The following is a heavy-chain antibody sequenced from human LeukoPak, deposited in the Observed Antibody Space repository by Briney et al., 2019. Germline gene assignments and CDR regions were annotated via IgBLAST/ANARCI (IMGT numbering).Heavy chain of an antibody. J-gene: IGHJ4*02. Sequence: GGSLRLSCAASGFTFSSSAMSWVRPAPGKGLEWVSAISNNGGYTYYADSVQGRFTISRDNSKSTLCLQMNSLRAEDTAVYYCAKQLGYCSDGSCYFPYWGQGTLVTVSS. CDR1: GFTFSSSA. CDR3: AKQLGYCSDGSCYFPY. V-gene: IGHV3-23*01. CDR2: ISNNGGYT. D-gene: IGHD2-15*01.